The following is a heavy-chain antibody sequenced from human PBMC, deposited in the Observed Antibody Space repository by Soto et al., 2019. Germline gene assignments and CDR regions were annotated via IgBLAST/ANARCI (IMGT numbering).Heavy chain of an antibody. CDR1: GGTFTSQS. CDR3: ATGSFTSTGGRIGYHYNAMDV. D-gene: IGHD2-2*01. CDR2: FIANIGPA. J-gene: IGHJ6*02. V-gene: IGHV1-69*13. Sequence: SVKLSSKSSGGTFTSQSIIWVTQAPGHELEWMGGFIANIGPASVTKKIQGRFTINSDESTTTAYMELSTLTSEDTAVYYCATGSFTSTGGRIGYHYNAMDVWGQGTTVTVSS.